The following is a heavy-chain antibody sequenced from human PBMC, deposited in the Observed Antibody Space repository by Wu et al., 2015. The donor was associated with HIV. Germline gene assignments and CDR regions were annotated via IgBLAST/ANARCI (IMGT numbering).Heavy chain of an antibody. CDR3: ATRIGEHGSFLNI. CDR1: GYTFTSNH. CDR2: INPGPNKV. J-gene: IGHJ3*02. Sequence: QVQLVQSGAEVRKPGASVKVSCKTSGYTFTSNHIHWVRQAPGPGLEWRGVINPGPNKVSYAQKFQGRVTMTRDTSTGTVYMELSSLTSADTAVYYCATRIGEHGSFLNIWGQGTTVTVSS. D-gene: IGHD1/OR15-1a*01. V-gene: IGHV1-46*03.